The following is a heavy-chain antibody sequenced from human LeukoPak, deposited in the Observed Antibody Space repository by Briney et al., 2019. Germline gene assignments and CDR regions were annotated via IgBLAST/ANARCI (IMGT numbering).Heavy chain of an antibody. Sequence: ASVKVSCKASGYTFTSYDINWVRQATGQGLEWMGWMNPNSGNTGYAQKFQGRVTITRNTSISTAYMELSSLRSEDTAVYYCARVSKLAIFGVVTANFDYWGQGTLVTVSS. CDR1: GYTFTSYD. D-gene: IGHD3-3*01. CDR2: MNPNSGNT. J-gene: IGHJ4*02. V-gene: IGHV1-8*03. CDR3: ARVSKLAIFGVVTANFDY.